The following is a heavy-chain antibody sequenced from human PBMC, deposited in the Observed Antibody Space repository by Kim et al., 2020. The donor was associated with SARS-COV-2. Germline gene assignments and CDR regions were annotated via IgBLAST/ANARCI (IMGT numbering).Heavy chain of an antibody. J-gene: IGHJ5*02. D-gene: IGHD6-6*01. Sequence: NPSHKTRVTISVDTSKNQFTLKLSSVTAADTAVYYCARHRASGSSKWFDPWGQGTLVTVSS. CDR3: ARHRASGSSKWFDP. V-gene: IGHV4-39*01.